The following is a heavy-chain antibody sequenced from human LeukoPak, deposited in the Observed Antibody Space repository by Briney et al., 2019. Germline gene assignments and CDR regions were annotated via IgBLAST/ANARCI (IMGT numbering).Heavy chain of an antibody. J-gene: IGHJ3*02. V-gene: IGHV4-34*01. CDR3: ARPHLDDAFDI. Sequence: SETLSLTCAVYGGSFSGYYWSWIRQPPGKGLEWIGEINHSGSTNYNPFLKSRVTISVDTSKNQFSLKLSSVTAADTAVYYCARPHLDDAFDIWGQGTMVTVSS. CDR2: INHSGST. D-gene: IGHD3-9*01. CDR1: GGSFSGYY.